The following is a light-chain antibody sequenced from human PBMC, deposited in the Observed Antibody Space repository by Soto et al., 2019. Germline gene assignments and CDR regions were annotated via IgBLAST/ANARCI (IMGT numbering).Light chain of an antibody. CDR1: QSVSSN. J-gene: IGKJ2*01. Sequence: EIVMXQXPXTLSVSPGERATLSCRASQSVSSNLAWYQQKPGQAPRLLIYGASTRATGVPARFSGSGSGTEFTLTISSLQSEDFAVYYCQHHNDWVKTFGQGTKLEIK. V-gene: IGKV3-15*01. CDR2: GAS. CDR3: QHHNDWVKT.